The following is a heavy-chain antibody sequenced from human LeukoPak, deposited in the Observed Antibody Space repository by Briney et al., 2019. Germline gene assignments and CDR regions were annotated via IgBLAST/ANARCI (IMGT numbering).Heavy chain of an antibody. D-gene: IGHD3-9*01. J-gene: IGHJ4*02. CDR2: INPNSGGT. CDR1: GYTFTGYY. V-gene: IGHV1-2*02. Sequence: ASVKVSCKASGYTFTGYYMHWVRQAPGQGLEWMGWINPNSGGTNYAQKFQGRVTMTRDTSISTAYMELSRLRSDDTAMYYCARGDILTGYYYFDYWGQGTLVTVSS. CDR3: ARGDILTGYYYFDY.